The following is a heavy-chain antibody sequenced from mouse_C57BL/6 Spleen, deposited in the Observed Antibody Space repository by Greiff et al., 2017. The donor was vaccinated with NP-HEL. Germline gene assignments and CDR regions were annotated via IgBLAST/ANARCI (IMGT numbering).Heavy chain of an antibody. V-gene: IGHV6-6*01. CDR2: IRNKANNHAT. J-gene: IGHJ4*01. D-gene: IGHD1-1*01. CDR3: TGYGSDAMDY. CDR1: GFTFSDAW. Sequence: EVQGVESGGGLVQPGGSMKLSCAASGFTFSDAWMDWVRQSPEKGLEWVAEIRNKANNHATYYAESVKGRFTISRDDSKSSVYLQMNSLRAEDTGIYYCTGYGSDAMDYWGQGTSVTVSS.